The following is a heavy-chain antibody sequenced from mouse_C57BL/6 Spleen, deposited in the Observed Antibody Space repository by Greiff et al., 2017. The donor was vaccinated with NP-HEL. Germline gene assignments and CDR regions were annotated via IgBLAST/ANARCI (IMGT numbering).Heavy chain of an antibody. CDR1: GYTFTSYW. V-gene: IGHV1-61*01. Sequence: QVQLQQPGAELVRPGSSVKLSCKASGYTFTSYWMDWVKQRPGQGLEWIGNIYPSDSETHYNQKFKDKATLTVDKSSSTAYMQLSSLTSEDSAVYYCARYEYGDAMDYWGQGTSVTVSS. CDR3: ARYEYGDAMDY. J-gene: IGHJ4*01. CDR2: IYPSDSET. D-gene: IGHD2-4*01.